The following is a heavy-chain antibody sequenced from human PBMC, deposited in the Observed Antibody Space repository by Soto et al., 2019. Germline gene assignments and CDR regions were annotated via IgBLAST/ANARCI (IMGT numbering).Heavy chain of an antibody. Sequence: QLQLQESGPGLVKPSETLSLTCTVSGGSISSSSYYWGWIRQPPGKGLEWIGSIYYSGITYYNPSLKSRVTISVDTSTNQFSLKLSSVTAPDTAVYYCARHHPRITVVREVPAPIVDYWGQGALVTVSS. D-gene: IGHD3-10*01. CDR3: ARHHPRITVVREVPAPIVDY. CDR1: GGSISSSSYY. CDR2: IYYSGIT. J-gene: IGHJ4*02. V-gene: IGHV4-39*01.